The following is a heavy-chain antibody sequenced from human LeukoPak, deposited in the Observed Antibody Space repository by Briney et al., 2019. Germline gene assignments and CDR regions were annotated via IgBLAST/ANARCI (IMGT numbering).Heavy chain of an antibody. J-gene: IGHJ3*02. V-gene: IGHV4-39*01. CDR1: GRSISSSRYY. Sequence: SETLSLTCTVSGRSISSSRYYCAWIRQPPGKGLDWIGSISYSGSTYYNSSLKSRLTISVDTSKNQFSLRLSSVTAADTDVSKWARHSGGGNYRDPFDIWGQGTMATVSS. CDR2: ISYSGST. D-gene: IGHD1-26*01. CDR3: ARHSGGGNYRDPFDI.